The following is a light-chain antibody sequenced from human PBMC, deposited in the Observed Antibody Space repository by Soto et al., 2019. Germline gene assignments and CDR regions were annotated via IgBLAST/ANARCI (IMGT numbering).Light chain of an antibody. J-gene: IGKJ1*01. CDR3: QQYGSSPWT. CDR1: QSVSSSY. V-gene: IGKV3-20*01. Sequence: IVLTRSPGTLSLSPGERATPSCRASQSVSSSYLAWYQQKPGQAPRLLIYGASSRATGIPDRFSGSGSGTDFTLTISRLEPEDFAVYYCQQYGSSPWTFGQGTKVDIK. CDR2: GAS.